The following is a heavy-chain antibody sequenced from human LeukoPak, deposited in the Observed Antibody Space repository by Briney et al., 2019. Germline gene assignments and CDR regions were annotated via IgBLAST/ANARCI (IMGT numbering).Heavy chain of an antibody. Sequence: NPSETLSLTCAVYGGSFSGYYWSWIRQPPGKGLEWIGEINHSGSTNYNPSLKSRVTISVDTSKNLFSLKLSSVTAADTAVYYCARDTKYYYGSGRPKNWFDPWGQGTLVTVSS. CDR3: ARDTKYYYGSGRPKNWFDP. D-gene: IGHD3-10*01. CDR2: INHSGST. CDR1: GGSFSGYY. J-gene: IGHJ5*02. V-gene: IGHV4-34*01.